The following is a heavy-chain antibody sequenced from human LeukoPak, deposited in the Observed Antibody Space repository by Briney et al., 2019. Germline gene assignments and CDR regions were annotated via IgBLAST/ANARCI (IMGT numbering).Heavy chain of an antibody. Sequence: PLESLSLTRIVSLGSIRSYYRSWMRPPPARGLEWMAKISSIGSINYNPSLRTLHTISLDASEKQFSLKLSAVAAADTAVYYCAGHHRRNTVHFWGQRTLVTVSS. CDR1: LGSIRSYY. CDR2: ISSIGSI. J-gene: IGHJ4*02. V-gene: IGHV4-4*09. D-gene: IGHD2/OR15-2a*01. CDR3: AGHHRRNTVHF.